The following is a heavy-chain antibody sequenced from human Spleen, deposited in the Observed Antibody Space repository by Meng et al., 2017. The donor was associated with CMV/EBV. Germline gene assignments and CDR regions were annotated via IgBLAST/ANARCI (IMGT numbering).Heavy chain of an antibody. J-gene: IGHJ4*02. CDR1: GFTFDDYV. CDR2: ISWNSGSI. CDR3: ANAGDSSGYYMGNFDD. V-gene: IGHV3-9*01. D-gene: IGHD3-22*01. Sequence: SLKISCAASGFTFDDYVMHWVRQAPGKGLEWVSGISWNSGSIGYADSVKGRFTISRDNAKNSLYLQMNSLRAEDTAVYYCANAGDSSGYYMGNFDDWGQGTLVTVSS.